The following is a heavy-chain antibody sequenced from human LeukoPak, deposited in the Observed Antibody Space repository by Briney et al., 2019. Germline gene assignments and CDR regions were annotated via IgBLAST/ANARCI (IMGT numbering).Heavy chain of an antibody. CDR2: ISSSGSTI. J-gene: IGHJ3*02. V-gene: IGHV3-48*03. CDR3: ARVGLGASLDAFDI. Sequence: PGGTLRLSCAASGFTFSSYEMNWVRQAPGKGLERVSYISSSGSTIYYADSVKGRFTISRDNAKNSLYLQMNSLRAEDTAVYYCARVGLGASLDAFDIWGQGTMVTVSS. CDR1: GFTFSSYE. D-gene: IGHD3-10*01.